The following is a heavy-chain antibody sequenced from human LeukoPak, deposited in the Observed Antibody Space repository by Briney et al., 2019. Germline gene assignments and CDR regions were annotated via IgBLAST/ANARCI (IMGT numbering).Heavy chain of an antibody. CDR2: ISWDGGTT. V-gene: IGHV3-43D*04. D-gene: IGHD3-16*01. Sequence: GGSLRLSCAASGFTFDDYAMHWVRQAPRKGLEWISLISWDGGTTYYADSVKGRFTISRDNSKNSLYLQMNSLRAEDTALYYCAQGLFGGVSSFAAFDYWGQGTLVTVSS. CDR1: GFTFDDYA. CDR3: AQGLFGGVSSFAAFDY. J-gene: IGHJ4*02.